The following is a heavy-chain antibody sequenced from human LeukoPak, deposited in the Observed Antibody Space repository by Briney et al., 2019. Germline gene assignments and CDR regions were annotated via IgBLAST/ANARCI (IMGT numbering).Heavy chain of an antibody. CDR1: GLAFASNA. Sequence: GGSLRLSCAASGLAFASNAMTWVRRAPGKGLEWVSSIKKNGDTTYYADSVKGRFTVSRDNSKEMLYPQMSNLRADDTAVYYCALGSDCSYWGQGTLVTVSS. CDR3: ALGSDCSY. D-gene: IGHD2-21*02. CDR2: IKKNGDTT. J-gene: IGHJ4*02. V-gene: IGHV3-23*01.